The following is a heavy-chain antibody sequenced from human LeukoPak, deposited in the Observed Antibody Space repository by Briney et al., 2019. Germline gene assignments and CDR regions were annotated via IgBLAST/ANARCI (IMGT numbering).Heavy chain of an antibody. CDR3: ARGVPPDI. D-gene: IGHD5/OR15-5a*01. J-gene: IGHJ3*02. V-gene: IGHV3-30*03. CDR1: GFIFSSYG. Sequence: PGGSLRLSCAASGFIFSSYGMHWVRQAPGKGLEWVAVISYAGSNTYYADSVKGRFTISRDNSKNTLYLQMNSLRAEDTAVYYCARGVPPDIWGQGTMVTVSS. CDR2: ISYAGSNT.